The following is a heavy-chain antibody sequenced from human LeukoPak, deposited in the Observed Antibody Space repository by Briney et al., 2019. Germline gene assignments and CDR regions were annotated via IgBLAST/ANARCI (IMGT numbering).Heavy chain of an antibody. CDR3: AKSYSSGWYGHFDY. D-gene: IGHD6-19*01. Sequence: GGSLRLSCAASGFTFDDYAMHWVRQAPGKGLEWVSGISWNSGSIGYADSVKGRFTISRDNAKNPLYLQMNSLRAEDTALYYCAKSYSSGWYGHFDYWGQGTLVTVSS. CDR2: ISWNSGSI. J-gene: IGHJ4*02. CDR1: GFTFDDYA. V-gene: IGHV3-9*01.